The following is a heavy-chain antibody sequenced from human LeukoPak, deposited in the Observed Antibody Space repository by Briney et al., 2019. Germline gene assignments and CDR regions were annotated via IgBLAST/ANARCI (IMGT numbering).Heavy chain of an antibody. V-gene: IGHV4-39*01. CDR2: IFHSGST. D-gene: IGHD3-10*01. CDR1: GDSISSSSYY. Sequence: PSETLSLTCTVSGDSISSSSYYWGWIRQPPGKGLEWIGSIFHSGSTYYNPSLKSRVTISVDTSKNQFSLKLTSVTAADTAVYYCARGPRITLTRGGQWYYYMDVWGKGTTVTISS. CDR3: ARGPRITLTRGGQWYYYMDV. J-gene: IGHJ6*03.